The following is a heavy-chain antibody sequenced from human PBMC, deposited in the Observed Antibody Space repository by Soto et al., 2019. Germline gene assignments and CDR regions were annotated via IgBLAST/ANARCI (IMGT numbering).Heavy chain of an antibody. V-gene: IGHV5-10-1*01. Sequence: PGESLKISCKGSGYSFTSYWISWVRQMPGKGLEWMGMIDPSDSDTNYSPSFQGQVTISADKSISTAYLQWSSLKASDTAMYYCARHVGQWLAPYYYYYMDVWGKGTTVTVSS. D-gene: IGHD6-19*01. J-gene: IGHJ6*03. CDR1: GYSFTSYW. CDR3: ARHVGQWLAPYYYYYMDV. CDR2: IDPSDSDT.